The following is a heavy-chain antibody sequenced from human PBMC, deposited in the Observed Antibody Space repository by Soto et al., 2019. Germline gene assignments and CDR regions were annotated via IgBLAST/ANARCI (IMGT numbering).Heavy chain of an antibody. J-gene: IGHJ4*02. V-gene: IGHV1-8*01. CDR2: MQPSTGRT. Sequence: QVQLVQSGAEVREPGASVKVSCTASGYSFTSLDINWVRQTAGQGLEWMGWMQPSTGRTGYAQKCQGRVTMTRDTSINTAYMELTTLTSTDTAFYYCARGVSAGIDYWGQGTLVTVSS. D-gene: IGHD6-19*01. CDR3: ARGVSAGIDY. CDR1: GYSFTSLD.